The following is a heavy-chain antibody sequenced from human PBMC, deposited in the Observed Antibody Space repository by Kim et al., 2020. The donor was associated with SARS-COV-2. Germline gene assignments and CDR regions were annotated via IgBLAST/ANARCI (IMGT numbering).Heavy chain of an antibody. CDR2: STI. J-gene: IGHJ4*02. D-gene: IGHD2-8*01. Sequence: STIYYADSVKGRFTISRDNAKNSLYLQMNSLRAEDTAVYYCASLIKLADYWGQGTLVTVSS. V-gene: IGHV3-48*04. CDR3: ASLIKLADY.